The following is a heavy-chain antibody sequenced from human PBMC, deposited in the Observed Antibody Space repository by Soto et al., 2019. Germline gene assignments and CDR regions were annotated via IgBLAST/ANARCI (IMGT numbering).Heavy chain of an antibody. CDR1: GGSISSSSYY. J-gene: IGHJ4*02. CDR2: IYYSGST. CDR3: ARLPPPYDYIWGSYPSPFDY. D-gene: IGHD3-16*02. Sequence: QLQLQESGPGLVKPSETLSLTCTVSGGSISSSSYYWGWIRQPPGKGLEWIGSIYYSGSTYYNPSLKSRVTISVDTSKNQFSLKLSSVTAADTAVYYCARLPPPYDYIWGSYPSPFDYWGQGTLVTVSS. V-gene: IGHV4-39*01.